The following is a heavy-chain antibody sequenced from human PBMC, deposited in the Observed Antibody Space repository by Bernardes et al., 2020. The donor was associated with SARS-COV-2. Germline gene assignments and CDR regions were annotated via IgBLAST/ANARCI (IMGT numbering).Heavy chain of an antibody. CDR1: GYSFTSHW. Sequence: GESLKISCHDSGYSFTSHWIAWVRQMPGKGLEWMGMIYPDDSETRFSPSFQGRVTISADKSINTAYLQWTSLKASDTAVYYCAREGRYGPSDWGQGTLVTVSS. V-gene: IGHV5-51*01. J-gene: IGHJ4*02. CDR2: IYPDDSET. D-gene: IGHD1-20*01. CDR3: AREGRYGPSD.